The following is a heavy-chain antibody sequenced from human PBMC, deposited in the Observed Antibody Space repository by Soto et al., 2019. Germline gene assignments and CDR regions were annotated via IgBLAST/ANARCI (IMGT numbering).Heavy chain of an antibody. J-gene: IGHJ5*02. CDR3: ARGDRNYDSSGYHYNWFDP. CDR1: GGSISSGGYY. Sequence: SETLSLTCTVSGGSISSGGYYWSWIRQHPGKGLEWIGYIYYSGSTYYNPSLKSRVTISVDTSKNQFSLKLSSVTAADTAVYYCARGDRNYDSSGYHYNWFDPWGQGTLVTVSS. V-gene: IGHV4-31*03. D-gene: IGHD3-22*01. CDR2: IYYSGST.